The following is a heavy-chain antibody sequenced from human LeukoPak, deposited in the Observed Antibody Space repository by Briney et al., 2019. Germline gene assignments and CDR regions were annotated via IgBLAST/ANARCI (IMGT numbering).Heavy chain of an antibody. CDR1: GFTVSSNY. CDR2: IYSGGST. D-gene: IGHD3-9*01. J-gene: IGHJ3*02. Sequence: GGSLRLSCAASGFTVSSNYMSWVRQAPGKGLEWVSVIYSGGSTYYADSVKGRFTISRDNSKNTLYLQMNSLRAEDTAVYYCASGRKDYDILTGYSVDAFDIWGQGTMVTVSS. V-gene: IGHV3-53*01. CDR3: ASGRKDYDILTGYSVDAFDI.